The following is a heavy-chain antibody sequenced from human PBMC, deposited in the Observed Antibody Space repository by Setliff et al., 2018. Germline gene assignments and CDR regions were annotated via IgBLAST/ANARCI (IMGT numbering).Heavy chain of an antibody. V-gene: IGHV3-21*01. J-gene: IGHJ6*03. CDR2: ISYGSTYI. CDR3: ARSGGIGNYNWDV. Sequence: PGESLKISCEASGFTFSNYCMDWFRQAPGKGLEWVSSISYGSTYIYQSDSVRGRFTISRDDAKKSLYLQMNSLGAEDTAVYYCARSGGIGNYNWDVWGKGTTVTVSS. CDR1: GFTFSNYC. D-gene: IGHD3-16*01.